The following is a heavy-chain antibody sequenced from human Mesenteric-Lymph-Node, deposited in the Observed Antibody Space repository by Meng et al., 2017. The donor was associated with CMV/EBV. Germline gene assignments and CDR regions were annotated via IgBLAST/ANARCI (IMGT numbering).Heavy chain of an antibody. J-gene: IGHJ3*02. D-gene: IGHD3-22*01. CDR1: GFTFSSYG. CDR2: IWYDGSNK. V-gene: IGHV3-33*06. Sequence: GESLKISCAASGFTFSSYGMHWVRQAPGKGLEWVAVIWYDGSNKYYADSVKGRFTISRDNSKNTLFLQMNNLRAEDTAVYYCAKGTVVEGNAFDIWGQGTMVTVSS. CDR3: AKGTVVEGNAFDI.